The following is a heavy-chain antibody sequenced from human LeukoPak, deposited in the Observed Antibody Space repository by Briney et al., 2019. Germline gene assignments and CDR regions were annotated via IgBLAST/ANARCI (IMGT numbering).Heavy chain of an antibody. Sequence: GGSLRLSCAASGFTFSSYSMNWVRQAPGKWLEWVSSISSSSSYIYYADSVKGRFTISRDNAKNSLYLQMNSLRAEDTAVYYCARDLAPTGIAAAGTNWFDPWGQGTLVTVSS. CDR1: GFTFSSYS. CDR2: ISSSSSYI. V-gene: IGHV3-21*01. CDR3: ARDLAPTGIAAAGTNWFDP. D-gene: IGHD6-13*01. J-gene: IGHJ5*02.